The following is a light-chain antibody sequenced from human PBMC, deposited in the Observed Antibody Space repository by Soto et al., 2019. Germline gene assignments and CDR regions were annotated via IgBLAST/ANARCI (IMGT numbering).Light chain of an antibody. Sequence: QLVLAQPASVSGSPGQSITISCTGTSSDVGGYNYVSWYQQHPGKAPKLIISDVSNRPSGVSNRFSGSKSGNTASLTISGLQAEDEADYYCSSYTSSSTRVFGGGTKLTVL. CDR3: SSYTSSSTRV. CDR2: DVS. V-gene: IGLV2-14*03. J-gene: IGLJ3*02. CDR1: SSDVGGYNY.